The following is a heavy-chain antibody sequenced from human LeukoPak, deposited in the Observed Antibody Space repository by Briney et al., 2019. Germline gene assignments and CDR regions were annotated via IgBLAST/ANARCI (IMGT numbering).Heavy chain of an antibody. J-gene: IGHJ4*02. CDR3: ARVRDSSGYWRKPLDY. V-gene: IGHV4-34*01. D-gene: IGHD3-22*01. CDR2: INHSGST. Sequence: SETLSLTCAVYGGSFSGYYWSWIRQPPGKGLEWIGEINHSGSTNYNPSLKSRVTISVDTSKNQFSLRLSSVTAADTAVYYCARVRDSSGYWRKPLDYWGQGTLVTVSS. CDR1: GGSFSGYY.